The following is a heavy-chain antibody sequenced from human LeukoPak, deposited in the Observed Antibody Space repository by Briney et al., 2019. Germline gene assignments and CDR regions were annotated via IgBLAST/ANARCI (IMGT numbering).Heavy chain of an antibody. D-gene: IGHD3-22*01. V-gene: IGHV3-11*01. CDR1: GFRFSDYY. CDR2: ISGSGDAI. Sequence: TGGSLRLSCVVCGFRFSDYYMSWIRQTPGKGLELISYISGSGDAIYYTDSVKGRFTISRDNAKDSLYLQLDNLSAEDTAFYYCASVYDSTGFCFDYWGQGALVTVS. CDR3: ASVYDSTGFCFDY. J-gene: IGHJ4*02.